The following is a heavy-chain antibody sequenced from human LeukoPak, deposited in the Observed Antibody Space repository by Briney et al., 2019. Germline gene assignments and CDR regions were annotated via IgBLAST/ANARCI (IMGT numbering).Heavy chain of an antibody. D-gene: IGHD4-23*01. CDR2: ISYDGSNK. J-gene: IGHJ6*02. CDR3: AKDLSPLRVVTPYYYYGMDV. CDR1: GFTVSSNY. Sequence: GGSLRLSCAASGFTVSSNYMSWVRQAPGKGLEWVAVISYDGSNKYYADSVKGRFTISRDNSKNTLYLQMNSLRAEDTAVYYCAKDLSPLRVVTPYYYYGMDVWGQGTTVTVPS. V-gene: IGHV3-30*18.